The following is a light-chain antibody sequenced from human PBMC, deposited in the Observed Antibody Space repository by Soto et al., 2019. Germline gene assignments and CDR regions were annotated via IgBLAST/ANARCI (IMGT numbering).Light chain of an antibody. V-gene: IGLV2-14*01. CDR3: AAWDDSLNGPL. CDR1: NSDVGGYRY. Sequence: QSVLTQPASVSGSPGQSITISCTGSNSDVGGYRYVSWYQQHPAKAPQLMIYEVFNRPSGVSHRFSGSKSGNTASLTISGLQSEDEADYYCAAWDDSLNGPLFGGGTKVTVL. CDR2: EVF. J-gene: IGLJ3*02.